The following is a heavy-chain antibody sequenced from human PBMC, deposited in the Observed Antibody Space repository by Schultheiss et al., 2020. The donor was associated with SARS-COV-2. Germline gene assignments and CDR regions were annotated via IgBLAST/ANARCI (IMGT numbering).Heavy chain of an antibody. V-gene: IGHV4-59*01. J-gene: IGHJ4*02. CDR2: IYYTGST. D-gene: IGHD6-6*01. CDR3: ARDRGKYSSSLDY. Sequence: SQTLSLTCSVSGDSIRNYYWSWIRQPPGKGLEWIGYIYYTGSTNYNPHLNSRVTISVDTSKNQFSLKLSSVTAADTAVYYCARDRGKYSSSLDYWGQGTLVTVSS. CDR1: GDSIRNYY.